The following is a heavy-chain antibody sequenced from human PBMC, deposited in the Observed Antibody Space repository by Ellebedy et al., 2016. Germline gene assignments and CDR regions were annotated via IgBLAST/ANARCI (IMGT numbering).Heavy chain of an antibody. D-gene: IGHD3-22*01. CDR3: ARASAYYCIDN. CDR1: GGSSSNYY. J-gene: IGHJ4*02. Sequence: SETLSLTCTVSGGSSSNYYWSWIRQTPGERLEWIGYIDKTGKTNYNPSLKSRVTISGDTSKTQFSLKLTSVTAADTAVYYCARASAYYCIDNWGQGTLVTVSS. CDR2: IDKTGKT. V-gene: IGHV4-59*01.